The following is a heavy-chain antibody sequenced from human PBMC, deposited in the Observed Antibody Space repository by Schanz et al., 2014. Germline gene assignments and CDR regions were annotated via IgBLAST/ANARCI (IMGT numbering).Heavy chain of an antibody. CDR1: GFTFSTYA. V-gene: IGHV3-21*04. Sequence: EVQLLDSGGGLVQPGGSLRLSCAASGFTFSTYAMSWVRQAPGKGLEWVSSISSSSSYIYYADSVKGRFTISRDNAKNSLYLQMTSLRAEDTAVYYCARDRGRGDLPGDIWGQGTMVTVSS. D-gene: IGHD4-17*01. J-gene: IGHJ3*02. CDR2: ISSSSSYI. CDR3: ARDRGRGDLPGDI.